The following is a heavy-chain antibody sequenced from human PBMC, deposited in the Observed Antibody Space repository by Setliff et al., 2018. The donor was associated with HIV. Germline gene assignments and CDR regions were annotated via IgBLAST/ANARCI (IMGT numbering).Heavy chain of an antibody. J-gene: IGHJ4*02. Sequence: PGESLKISCQGSGYTFSSHWIGWVRQMPGKGLEWMGIIYPEDSHVRYNPSFQGQVTVSVDKSINTAYLQWSSLKASDTATYYCAREHRLCSGERCVLPDYWGQGTLVTVSS. CDR2: IYPEDSHV. CDR1: GYTFSSHW. D-gene: IGHD2-15*01. CDR3: AREHRLCSGERCVLPDY. V-gene: IGHV5-51*01.